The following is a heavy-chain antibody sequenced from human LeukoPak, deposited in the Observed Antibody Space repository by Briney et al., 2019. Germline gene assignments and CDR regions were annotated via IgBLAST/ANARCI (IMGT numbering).Heavy chain of an antibody. J-gene: IGHJ4*02. V-gene: IGHV3-30*18. CDR3: AKADYCTTTTCYAFYFDY. CDR2: ISYDGRNI. D-gene: IGHD2-2*01. Sequence: GGSLRLSCAASGFTFSSYWMSWVRQAPGKGLEWVAVISYDGRNIFYGDSVKGRFTISRDNSKNTLYLQMNSLRAEDTAVYYCAKADYCTTTTCYAFYFDYWGQGALVTVSS. CDR1: GFTFSSYW.